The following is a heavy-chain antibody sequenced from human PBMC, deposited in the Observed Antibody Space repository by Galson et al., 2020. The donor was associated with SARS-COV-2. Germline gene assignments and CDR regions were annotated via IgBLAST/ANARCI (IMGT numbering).Heavy chain of an antibody. CDR1: GFTFDDYA. Sequence: SLKISCAASGFTFDDYAMHWVRQAPGKGLEWVSGISWNSGSIGYADSVKGRFTISRDNAKNSLYLQMNSLRAEDTALYYCAAEIVDYYGSGSRLGYWGQGTLVTVSS. J-gene: IGHJ4*02. D-gene: IGHD3-10*01. CDR3: AAEIVDYYGSGSRLGY. V-gene: IGHV3-9*01. CDR2: ISWNSGSI.